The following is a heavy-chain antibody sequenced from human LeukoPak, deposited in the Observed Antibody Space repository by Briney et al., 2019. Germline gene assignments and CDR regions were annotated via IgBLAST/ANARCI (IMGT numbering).Heavy chain of an antibody. CDR2: ISPDGTST. D-gene: IGHD3-9*01. CDR1: GFTFSNYW. V-gene: IGHV3-74*01. CDR3: TRGRTATGDY. Sequence: GSLRLSCAASGFTFSNYWMHWVRHVPGKEPVWVSRISPDGTSTAYADSVKGRFTISRDNAKNTLYLQMNSLRAEDTAVYCCTRGRTATGDYWGQGTLVSVSS. J-gene: IGHJ4*02.